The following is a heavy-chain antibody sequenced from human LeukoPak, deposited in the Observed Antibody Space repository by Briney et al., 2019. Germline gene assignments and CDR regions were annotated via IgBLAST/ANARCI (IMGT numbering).Heavy chain of an antibody. V-gene: IGHV4-30-4*01. D-gene: IGHD3-10*01. CDR2: IYYSGST. J-gene: IGHJ3*02. CDR3: ARGSITMVRGVTDDAFDI. Sequence: PSETLSLTCTVSGGSISSGDYYWSWIRQPPGKGLERIGYIYYSGSTYYNPSLKSRVTISVDTSKNQFSLTLSSVTAADTAVYYCARGSITMVRGVTDDAFDIWGQGTMVTVSS. CDR1: GGSISSGDYY.